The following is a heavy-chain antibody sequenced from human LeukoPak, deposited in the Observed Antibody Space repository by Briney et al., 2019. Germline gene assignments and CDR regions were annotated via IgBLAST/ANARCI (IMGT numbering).Heavy chain of an antibody. D-gene: IGHD7-27*01. CDR3: ARDQKLTGDNYFDY. Sequence: SETLSLTCTVSGGSISSYYWSWIWQPPGKGMEWVGYSYYSGSTNYNPSLKSRVTISVDTSKNQFSLKLSSVTAADTAVYYCARDQKLTGDNYFDYWGQGTLVTVSS. CDR2: SYYSGST. CDR1: GGSISSYY. J-gene: IGHJ4*02. V-gene: IGHV4-59*13.